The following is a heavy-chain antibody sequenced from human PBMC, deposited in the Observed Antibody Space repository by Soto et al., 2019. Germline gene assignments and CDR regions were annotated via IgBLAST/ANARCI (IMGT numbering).Heavy chain of an antibody. Sequence: SETLSLTCTVSGGSISSGGYYWSWIRQHPGKGLEWIGYIYYSGSTYYNPSLKSRVTISVDTSKNQFSLKLSSVTAADTAVYYCARDKRGYSYGLDYWGQGTLVTVSS. D-gene: IGHD5-18*01. CDR3: ARDKRGYSYGLDY. V-gene: IGHV4-31*03. CDR2: IYYSGST. CDR1: GGSISSGGYY. J-gene: IGHJ4*02.